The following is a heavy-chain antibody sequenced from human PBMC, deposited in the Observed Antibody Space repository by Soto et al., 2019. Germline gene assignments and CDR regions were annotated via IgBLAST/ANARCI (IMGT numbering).Heavy chain of an antibody. V-gene: IGHV1-2*02. J-gene: IGHJ6*02. CDR1: GYTFTGYY. CDR2: INPNSGGT. CDR3: AREGFGTGSYFEYYYYGMDV. Sequence: ASVKVSCKASGYTFTGYYMHWVRQAPGQGLEWMGWINPNSGGTNYAQKFQGRVTMTRDTSISTAYMELSRLRSVDTAVYYCAREGFGTGSYFEYYYYGMDVWGQGTTVTVSS. D-gene: IGHD3-10*01.